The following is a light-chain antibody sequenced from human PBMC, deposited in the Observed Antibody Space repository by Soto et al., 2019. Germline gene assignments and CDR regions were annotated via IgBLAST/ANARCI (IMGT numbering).Light chain of an antibody. CDR2: DAS. J-gene: IGKJ1*01. CDR1: HSISSW. Sequence: IQVTQSASTLTASVGDRVTITCRASHSISSWLAWYQQKPGKAPKLLIYDASRLESGVPSRFSGSGSGTEITLTSSIQQHDNSANYYCQSYNRSCTFGQGTKVDIK. CDR3: QSYNRSCT. V-gene: IGKV1-5*01.